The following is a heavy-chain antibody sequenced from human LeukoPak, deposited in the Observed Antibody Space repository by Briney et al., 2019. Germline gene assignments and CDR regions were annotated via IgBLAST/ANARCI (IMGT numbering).Heavy chain of an antibody. CDR2: IDWNDDK. J-gene: IGHJ2*01. CDR1: GFPLSTSGVG. V-gene: IGHV2-5*01. CDR3: VRRRDCTTTSCYRRWYFDL. Sequence: SGPTLVKPTQTLTLTCDFSGFPLSTSGVGVGWIRQPPGKALDWLALIDWNDDKYYSPSLQSRLTIARDTSKNQVVLTLTNMDPVDTATYFCVRRRDCTTTSCYRRWYFDLWGRGTLVTVSS. D-gene: IGHD2-2*01.